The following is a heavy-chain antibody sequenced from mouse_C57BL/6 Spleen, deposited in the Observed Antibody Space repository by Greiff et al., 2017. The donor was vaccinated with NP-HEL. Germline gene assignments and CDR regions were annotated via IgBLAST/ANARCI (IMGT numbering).Heavy chain of an antibody. V-gene: IGHV1-18*01. CDR2: INPNNGGT. Sequence: EVQLQQSGPELVKPGASVKIPCKASGYTFTDYNMDWVKQSHGKSLEWIGDINPNNGGTIYNQKFKGKATLTVDKSSSTAYMELRSLTSEDTAVYYCARWGVVAHYAMDYWGQGTSVTVSS. D-gene: IGHD1-1*01. CDR1: GYTFTDYN. CDR3: ARWGVVAHYAMDY. J-gene: IGHJ4*01.